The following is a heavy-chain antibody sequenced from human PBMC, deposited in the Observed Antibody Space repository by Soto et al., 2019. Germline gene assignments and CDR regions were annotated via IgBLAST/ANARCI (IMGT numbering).Heavy chain of an antibody. CDR1: GYSFSSYW. CDR2: IDPSDSYT. D-gene: IGHD6-25*01. CDR3: ARHEKTAKAPAHLHF. J-gene: IGHJ4*01. V-gene: IGHV5-10-1*01. Sequence: PGESLKISWKGSGYSFSSYWISWVRQMPGKGLEWVGRIDPSDSYTKDSLSLQGHVTISADKSISTAYLQWRSLRASDAAVYYCARHEKTAKAPAHLHFWGQGTLVTVSS.